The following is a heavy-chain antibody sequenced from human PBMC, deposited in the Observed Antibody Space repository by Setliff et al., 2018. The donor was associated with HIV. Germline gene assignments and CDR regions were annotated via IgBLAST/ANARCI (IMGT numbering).Heavy chain of an antibody. Sequence: ASVKVSCKPSGYTFTTYGLSWVRQAPGQGLEWMGWISTYSDETSYSQNLQGRLTMTTDTSTGTAYMELNSLTSDDTAVYYCARGHLDYDYWEDILGNWFDPWGQGTLVTVSS. CDR1: GYTFTTYG. D-gene: IGHD3-3*01. J-gene: IGHJ5*02. CDR3: ARGHLDYDYWEDILGNWFDP. CDR2: ISTYSDET. V-gene: IGHV1-18*01.